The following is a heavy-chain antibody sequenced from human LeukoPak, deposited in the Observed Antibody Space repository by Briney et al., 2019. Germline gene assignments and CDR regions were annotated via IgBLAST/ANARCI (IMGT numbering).Heavy chain of an antibody. D-gene: IGHD6-19*01. CDR2: INHSGST. J-gene: IGHJ4*02. Sequence: GSLRLSCAASGFTFSDYYMSWIRQPPGKGLEWIGEINHSGSTNYNPSLKSRVTISVDTSKNQFSLKLRSVTAADTAVYYCARGLIKGIAVAGTGWGQGTLVTVSS. CDR3: ARGLIKGIAVAGTG. V-gene: IGHV4-34*01. CDR1: GFTFSDYY.